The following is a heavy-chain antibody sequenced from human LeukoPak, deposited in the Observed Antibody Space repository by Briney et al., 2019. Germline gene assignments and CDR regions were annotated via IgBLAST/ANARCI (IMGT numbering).Heavy chain of an antibody. V-gene: IGHV3-9*01. Sequence: GGSLRLSCAASGFTFDDYAMHWVRQAPGKGLEWVSGISWNSGSIGYADSVKGRFTISRDNSKNTLYLQMNSLRAEDTAVYYCAKAIAAAGRVRSGDYWGQGTLVTVSS. CDR3: AKAIAAAGRVRSGDY. CDR1: GFTFDDYA. CDR2: ISWNSGSI. J-gene: IGHJ4*02. D-gene: IGHD6-13*01.